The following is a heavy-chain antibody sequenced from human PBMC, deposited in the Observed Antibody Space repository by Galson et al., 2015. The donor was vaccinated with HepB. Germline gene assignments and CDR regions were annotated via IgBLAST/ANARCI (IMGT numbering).Heavy chain of an antibody. D-gene: IGHD3-9*01. CDR1: GYTFTTYG. J-gene: IGHJ4*02. CDR3: ARDILTGYVEP. V-gene: IGHV1-18*01. CDR2: ISAYNGNT. Sequence: SVKVSCKASGYTFTTYGISWVRQAPGQGLEWMGWISAYNGNTNYAQKLQGRVTMTTDTSTSTAYIELRSLRSDDTAVYYCARDILTGYVEPWGQGTLVTVSS.